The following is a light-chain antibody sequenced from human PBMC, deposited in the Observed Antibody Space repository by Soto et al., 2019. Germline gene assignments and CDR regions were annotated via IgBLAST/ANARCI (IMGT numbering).Light chain of an antibody. Sequence: DIQLTQSPSTLSASVGDRATITCRASQSISCWLAWYQQKPGKAPKLLVYKASSLESGVTSSFRGSGSGTEFTLSSSTLRADDFATCCCQQYPAYPLMFGGRTKDEI. CDR2: KAS. CDR1: QSISCW. CDR3: QQYPAYPLM. V-gene: IGKV1-5*03. J-gene: IGKJ4*02.